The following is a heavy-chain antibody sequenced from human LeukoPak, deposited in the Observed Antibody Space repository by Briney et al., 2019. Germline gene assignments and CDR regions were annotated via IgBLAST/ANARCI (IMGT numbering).Heavy chain of an antibody. J-gene: IGHJ4*02. CDR3: AKESGYCSRTSCYKY. CDR2: ISGSGGST. D-gene: IGHD2-2*02. CDR1: GFTFSSNP. Sequence: GGSLRLSCAASGFTFSSNPMTWVRQAPGKGLEWVSGISGSGGSTYYADSVKGRSTISRDNSKNTLYLQMNSLRAEDTAVYYCAKESGYCSRTSCYKYWGQGTLVTVSS. V-gene: IGHV3-23*01.